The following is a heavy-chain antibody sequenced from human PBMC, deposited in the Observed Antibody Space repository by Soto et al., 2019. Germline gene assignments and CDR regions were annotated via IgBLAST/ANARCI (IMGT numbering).Heavy chain of an antibody. J-gene: IGHJ6*02. CDR1: GYSISSGYY. Sequence: PSETLSLTCAVSGYSISSGYYWGWIRQPPGKGLEWIGSIYHSGSTYYNPSLKSRVTISVDTSKNQFSLKLSSVTAADTAVYYCARGRGYGSGSYYSTDYYYGMDVWGQGTTVTVSS. V-gene: IGHV4-38-2*01. CDR2: IYHSGST. CDR3: ARGRGYGSGSYYSTDYYYGMDV. D-gene: IGHD3-10*01.